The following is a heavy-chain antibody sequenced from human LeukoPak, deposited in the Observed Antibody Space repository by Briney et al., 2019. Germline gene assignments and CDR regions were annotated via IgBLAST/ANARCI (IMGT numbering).Heavy chain of an antibody. CDR3: ARRYYGSGSLSVFDY. V-gene: IGHV4-39*07. J-gene: IGHJ4*02. Sequence: SETLSLTCTVSGGSISSTSYYWGWIRQPPGKGLEWIGSIYYSGSTYYNPSLKSRVTISVDTSKNQFSLKLSSVTAADTAVYYCARRYYGSGSLSVFDYWGQGTLVTVSS. CDR1: GGSISSTSYY. D-gene: IGHD3-10*01. CDR2: IYYSGST.